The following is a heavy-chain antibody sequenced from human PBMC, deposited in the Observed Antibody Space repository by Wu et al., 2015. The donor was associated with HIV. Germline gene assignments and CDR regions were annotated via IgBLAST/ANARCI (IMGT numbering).Heavy chain of an antibody. J-gene: IGHJ3*02. D-gene: IGHD3-10*01. Sequence: QVQLVQSGAEVKRPGASVKVSCKTSGYTFTTYDVHWVRQASGQGLEWMGWMNPKSGNTGYAQKFQGRVTMTRNTSISTAYMELRSLRSDDTAVYYCAEARLRGVLISGFDIVGPRDKGHRLF. CDR1: GYTFTTYD. CDR2: MNPKSGNT. CDR3: AEARLRGVLISGFDI. V-gene: IGHV1-8*01.